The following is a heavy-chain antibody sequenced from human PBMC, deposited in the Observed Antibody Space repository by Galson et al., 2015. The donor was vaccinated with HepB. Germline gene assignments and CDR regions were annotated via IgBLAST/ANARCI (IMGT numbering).Heavy chain of an antibody. J-gene: IGHJ4*02. CDR3: ARDHRYYDSSGFDY. V-gene: IGHV4-4*02. Sequence: SETLSLTCAVSGGSISSSNWWSWVRQPPGKGLEWIGEIYHSGSTNYNPSLKSRVTISVDKSKNQFSLKLSSVTAADTAVYYCARDHRYYDSSGFDYWGQGTLVTVSS. CDR2: IYHSGST. CDR1: GGSISSSNW. D-gene: IGHD3-22*01.